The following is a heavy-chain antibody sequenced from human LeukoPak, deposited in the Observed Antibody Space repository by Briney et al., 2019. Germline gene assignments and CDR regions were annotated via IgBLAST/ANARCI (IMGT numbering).Heavy chain of an antibody. V-gene: IGHV1-69*04. CDR1: VGTFSSYA. Sequence: SVNVSCKSSVGTFSSYAISWVRQAPGQGLEWMGRIIPILGIANYAQKFQGRVTITADKSTSTAYMELSSLRSEDTAVYYCAREEWELLGSGHYYYYGMDVWGQGTTVTVSS. J-gene: IGHJ6*02. D-gene: IGHD1-26*01. CDR2: IIPILGIA. CDR3: AREEWELLGSGHYYYYGMDV.